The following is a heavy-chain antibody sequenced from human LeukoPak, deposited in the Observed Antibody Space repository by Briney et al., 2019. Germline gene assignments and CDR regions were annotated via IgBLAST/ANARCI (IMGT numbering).Heavy chain of an antibody. V-gene: IGHV3-7*01. CDR1: GFTFSSYW. CDR3: ARGLSGPHYFDY. Sequence: GGSLRLSCAASGFTFSSYWMSWVRQAPGKGLEWVANIKQDGSEKYYVNSVKGRFTSSRDNAKNSLYLQMNSLRAEDTAVYYCARGLSGPHYFDYWGQETLVAVSS. J-gene: IGHJ4*02. D-gene: IGHD3-3*01. CDR2: IKQDGSEK.